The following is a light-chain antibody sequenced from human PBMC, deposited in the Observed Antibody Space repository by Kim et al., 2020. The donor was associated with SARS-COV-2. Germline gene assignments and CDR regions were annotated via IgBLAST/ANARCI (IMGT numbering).Light chain of an antibody. V-gene: IGKV1-39*01. CDR2: GAS. CDR3: QQSYSTPQYT. CDR1: QTISNY. Sequence: ASVGDRVTITCRTSQTISNYLNWYQQKPGKAPKLLIYGASSLQSGVPSRFSGSGSGTDFTLTITSLQPEDFATYYCQQSYSTPQYTFGQGTKLEIK. J-gene: IGKJ2*01.